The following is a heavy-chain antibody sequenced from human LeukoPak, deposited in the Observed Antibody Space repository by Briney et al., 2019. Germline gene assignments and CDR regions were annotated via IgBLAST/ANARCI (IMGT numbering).Heavy chain of an antibody. J-gene: IGHJ3*02. CDR1: GFTFSSCG. Sequence: GGSLRLSCAASGFTFSSCGFNWVRQAPGKGLEWVSYIRSSGNIIYYADSVKGRFTISRDNAKNSLYLQMNSLRAEDTAVYYCARETYGADAFDIWGQGTMVTVSS. V-gene: IGHV3-48*04. D-gene: IGHD4-17*01. CDR3: ARETYGADAFDI. CDR2: IRSSGNII.